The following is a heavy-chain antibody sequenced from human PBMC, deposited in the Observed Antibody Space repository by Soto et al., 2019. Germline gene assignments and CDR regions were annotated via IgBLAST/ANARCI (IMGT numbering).Heavy chain of an antibody. V-gene: IGHV4-30-2*01. Sequence: PSETLSLTCAVSGGSISSGGYSWSWIRQPPGKGLEWIGYIYHSGSTYYNPSLKSRVTISVDTSKNQFSLKLSSVTAADTAVYYCARISYYDFWSSYREPLYYFDYWGQGTLVTVSS. CDR1: GGSISSGGYS. J-gene: IGHJ4*02. CDR2: IYHSGST. D-gene: IGHD3-3*01. CDR3: ARISYYDFWSSYREPLYYFDY.